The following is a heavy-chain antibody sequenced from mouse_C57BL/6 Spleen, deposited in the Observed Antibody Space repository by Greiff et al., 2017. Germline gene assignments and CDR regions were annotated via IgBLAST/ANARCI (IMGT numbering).Heavy chain of an antibody. J-gene: IGHJ4*01. CDR2: LYPGDGDT. CDR3: AIYPKDYYAMDY. CDR1: GYAFSSYW. D-gene: IGHD5-1-1*01. Sequence: VKLQQSGAELVKPGASVKISCKASGYAFSSYWMNWVKQRPGKGLEWIGQLYPGDGDTNYNGKFKGKATLTADKSSSTAYMQLSSLTSEDSAVYFSAIYPKDYYAMDYWGQGTSVTVSS. V-gene: IGHV1-80*01.